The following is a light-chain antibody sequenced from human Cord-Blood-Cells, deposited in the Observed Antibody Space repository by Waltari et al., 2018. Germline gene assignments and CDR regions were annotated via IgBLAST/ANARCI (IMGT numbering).Light chain of an antibody. Sequence: EIVITQSPATQSVSPGDRATLPCRASQSVSSNLAWYQQKPGQAPRLIIYGASTRATGIPARFSGSGSGTEFTLTISSLQSEDFAVYYCQQYNNWPPITFGQGTRLEIK. CDR2: GAS. CDR1: QSVSSN. J-gene: IGKJ5*01. CDR3: QQYNNWPPIT. V-gene: IGKV3-15*01.